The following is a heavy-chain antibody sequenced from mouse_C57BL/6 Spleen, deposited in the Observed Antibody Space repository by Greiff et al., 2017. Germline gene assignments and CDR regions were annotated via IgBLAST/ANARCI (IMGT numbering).Heavy chain of an antibody. CDR1: GYSFTDYN. J-gene: IGHJ1*03. CDR2: INPNYGTT. V-gene: IGHV1-39*01. Sequence: VHVKQSGPELVKPGASVKISCKASGYSFTDYNMNWVKQSNGKSLEWIGVINPNYGTTSYNQKFKGKATLTVDQSSSTAYMQLNSLTSEDSAVYYCARQPFYYGSSPYWYFDVWGTGTTVTVSS. D-gene: IGHD1-1*01. CDR3: ARQPFYYGSSPYWYFDV.